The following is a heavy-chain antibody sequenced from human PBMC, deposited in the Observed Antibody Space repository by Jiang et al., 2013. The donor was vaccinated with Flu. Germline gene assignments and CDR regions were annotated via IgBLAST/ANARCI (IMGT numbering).Heavy chain of an antibody. CDR1: FSLTTSGMC. CDR2: IDWDGDK. D-gene: IGHD1-26*01. CDR3: ARIRRGSYYESWLDS. J-gene: IGHJ5*01. V-gene: IGHV2-70*11. Sequence: FSLTTSGMCVTWIRQPPGKALEWLARIDWDGDKYYTASLRTRLTISTDTSKNQVVLTMANMDPVDTATYFCARIRRGSYYESWLDSWGQGTLVTVSS.